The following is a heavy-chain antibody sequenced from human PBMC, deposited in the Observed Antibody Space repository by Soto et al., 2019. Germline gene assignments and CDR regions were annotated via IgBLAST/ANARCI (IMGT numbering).Heavy chain of an antibody. CDR2: INDNSGAT. CDR3: ARDSAAAAGLSFDS. Sequence: ASVKVSCKASGYTFTDYYMHWVRRAPGQGLEWMGWINDNSGATRYSQRSQGRVTLTRDTSISTAYMELSSLRSDDTAVYYCARDSAAAAGLSFDSWGQGTLVTVSS. D-gene: IGHD6-13*01. V-gene: IGHV1-2*02. J-gene: IGHJ4*02. CDR1: GYTFTDYY.